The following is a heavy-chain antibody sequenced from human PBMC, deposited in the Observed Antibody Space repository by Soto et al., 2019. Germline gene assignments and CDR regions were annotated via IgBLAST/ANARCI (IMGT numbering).Heavy chain of an antibody. V-gene: IGHV1-18*01. CDR2: ISAYNGNT. Sequence: ASVKVSCKASGYTFTSYGISWVRQAPGQGLEWMGWISAYNGNTNYAQKLQGRVTMTTDTSTSTAYMELRSLRSDDTAVYYCARERRYYDSSGYPDDAFDIWGQGTMVTV. D-gene: IGHD3-22*01. J-gene: IGHJ3*02. CDR1: GYTFTSYG. CDR3: ARERRYYDSSGYPDDAFDI.